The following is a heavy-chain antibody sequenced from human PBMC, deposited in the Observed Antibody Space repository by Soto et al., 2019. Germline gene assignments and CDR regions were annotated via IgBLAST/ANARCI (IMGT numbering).Heavy chain of an antibody. CDR2: ISWNSGTI. J-gene: IGHJ4*02. V-gene: IGHV3-9*01. Sequence: PGGSLRLSCAASGFTFDDYAMHWVRQAPGKGLEWVSRISWNSGTIVYADSVKGRFTISRDNAKNSLYLQMNSLRPEDTALYFCAKDTNSGGPAQFDYWGQGTRVTVSS. D-gene: IGHD3-10*01. CDR1: GFTFDDYA. CDR3: AKDTNSGGPAQFDY.